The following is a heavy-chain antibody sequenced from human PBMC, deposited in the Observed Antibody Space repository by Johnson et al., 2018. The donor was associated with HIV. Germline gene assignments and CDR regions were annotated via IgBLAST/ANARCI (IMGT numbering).Heavy chain of an antibody. Sequence: QVQLVESGGGLVKPGGSLRPSCAASGFTFSDYYMSWIRQAPGKGLEWVSDISSRGSIIYYADSVKGRFTISRDNAENSLYLQMNNLRAEDTAVYYCAKGVDYYDSSPADAFDILGQGTMVTVSS. CDR2: ISSRGSII. V-gene: IGHV3-11*04. CDR1: GFTFSDYY. CDR3: AKGVDYYDSSPADAFDI. D-gene: IGHD3-22*01. J-gene: IGHJ3*02.